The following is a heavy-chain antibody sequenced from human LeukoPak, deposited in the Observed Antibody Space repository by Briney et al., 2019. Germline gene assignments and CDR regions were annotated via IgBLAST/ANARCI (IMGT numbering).Heavy chain of an antibody. V-gene: IGHV1-2*02. CDR2: IDPNSGVT. Sequence: GASVKVSCKASGSTFTVYYIHWVRQAPGQGLEWLGWIDPNSGVTNFAQKFQGRVAMTRDTSISTAYMELSRLRSDDSAVYYCARAKRLPLDYWGQGTLVTVSS. CDR3: ARAKRLPLDY. CDR1: GSTFTVYY. J-gene: IGHJ4*02. D-gene: IGHD1-1*01.